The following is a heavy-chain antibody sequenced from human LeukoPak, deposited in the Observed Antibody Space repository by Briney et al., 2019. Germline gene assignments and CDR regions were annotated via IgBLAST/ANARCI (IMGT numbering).Heavy chain of an antibody. CDR1: GFTFSSYS. V-gene: IGHV3-21*01. Sequence: GGSLRHSCAASGFTFSSYSMNWVRQAPGKGLEWVSCISSSSSYIYYADSVKGRFTISRDNAKNSLYLQMNSLRVEDTAVYYCARAHNWKYGTFDYWGQGTLVTVSS. D-gene: IGHD1-7*01. CDR3: ARAHNWKYGTFDY. CDR2: ISSSSSYI. J-gene: IGHJ4*02.